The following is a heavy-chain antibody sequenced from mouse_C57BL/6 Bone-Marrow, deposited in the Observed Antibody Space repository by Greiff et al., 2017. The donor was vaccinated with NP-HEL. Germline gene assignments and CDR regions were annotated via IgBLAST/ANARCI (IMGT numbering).Heavy chain of an antibody. CDR1: GYTFTSYW. CDR2: IDPSASYT. Sequence: VQLQQPGAELVKPGASVKLSCKASGYTFTSYWMQWVKQRPGQGLEWIGEIDPSASYTNYNQKFKGKATLTVDTSSSTAYMQLSSLTSEDSAVYYCARRRYWGQGTLVTVSA. J-gene: IGHJ3*01. V-gene: IGHV1-50*01. CDR3: ARRRY.